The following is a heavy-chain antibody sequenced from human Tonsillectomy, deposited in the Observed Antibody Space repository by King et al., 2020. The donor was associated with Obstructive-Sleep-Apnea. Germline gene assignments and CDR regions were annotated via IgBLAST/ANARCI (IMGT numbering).Heavy chain of an antibody. J-gene: IGHJ3*02. V-gene: IGHV4-59*01. D-gene: IGHD4-23*01. CDR2: IYNTGST. CDR3: ARVWSTVVTNDAFDI. CDR1: GGSISSYS. Sequence: VQLQESGPGLVKPSETLSLTCTVSGGSISSYSWTWIRQPPGKGLECIGYIYNTGSTNYNPSLKSRVTISIDTSKNQFSLKLSSVTAADTAVYYCARVWSTVVTNDAFDIWGQGTMVTVSS.